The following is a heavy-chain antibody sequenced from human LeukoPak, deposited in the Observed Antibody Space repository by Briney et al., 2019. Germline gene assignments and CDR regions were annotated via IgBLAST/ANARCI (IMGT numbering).Heavy chain of an antibody. V-gene: IGHV4-59*01. J-gene: IGHJ4*02. D-gene: IGHD6-19*01. CDR1: GGSISSYY. CDR3: ARVGSSGWYFGGFEY. CDR2: IYYSGST. Sequence: SETLSLTCTVSGGSISSYYWSWIRQPPGKGLEWIGYIYYSGSTNYNPSLKSRVTISVDTSKNQFSLKLSSVTAADTAVYYCARVGSSGWYFGGFEYWGQGTLVTVSS.